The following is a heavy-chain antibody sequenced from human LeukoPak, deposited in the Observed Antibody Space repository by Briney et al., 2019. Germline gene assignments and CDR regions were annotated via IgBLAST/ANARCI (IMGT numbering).Heavy chain of an antibody. Sequence: SETLSLTCTVSGYSISSAYYWGWIRQPPGKGLEWIGSIYHRGDTYYNPSLKSRVTISLDTSNNQFSLKLTSVTAADTAVYYCARDGQDSLTAFDFWGQGSLVTVSS. D-gene: IGHD4-11*01. J-gene: IGHJ4*02. CDR3: ARDGQDSLTAFDF. V-gene: IGHV4-38-2*02. CDR1: GYSISSAYY. CDR2: IYHRGDT.